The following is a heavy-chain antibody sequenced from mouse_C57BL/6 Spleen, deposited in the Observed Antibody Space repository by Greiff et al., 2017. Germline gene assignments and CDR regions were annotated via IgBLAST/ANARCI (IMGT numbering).Heavy chain of an antibody. D-gene: IGHD4-1*01. CDR3: AREETGTFDY. CDR1: GYTFTSYW. CDR2: IYPSDSET. J-gene: IGHJ2*01. Sequence: QVQLQQPGAELVRPGSSVKLSCKASGYTFTSYWMDWVKQRPGQGLEWIGNIYPSDSETHYNQKFKDKATLTVDKSSSTAYMQLSSLTSEDSAVYYCAREETGTFDYWGQGTTLTVSS. V-gene: IGHV1-61*01.